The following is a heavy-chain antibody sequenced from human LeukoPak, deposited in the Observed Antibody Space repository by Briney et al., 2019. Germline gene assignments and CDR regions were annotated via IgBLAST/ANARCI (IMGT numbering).Heavy chain of an antibody. J-gene: IGHJ4*02. CDR1: GGSISSGGYS. Sequence: PSETLSLTCAVSGGSISSGGYSWSWIRQPPGKGLEWIGYIYHSGSTYYNPPLKSRVTISVDRSKNQFSLKLSSVTAADTAVYYCASHSGYDLYFDYWGQGTLVTVSS. CDR3: ASHSGYDLYFDY. V-gene: IGHV4-30-2*01. D-gene: IGHD5-12*01. CDR2: IYHSGST.